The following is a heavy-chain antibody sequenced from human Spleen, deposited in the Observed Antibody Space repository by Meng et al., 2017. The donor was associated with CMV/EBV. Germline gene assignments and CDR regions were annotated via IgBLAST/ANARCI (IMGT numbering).Heavy chain of an antibody. CDR1: GSTFSNYA. CDR2: INSAGSP. V-gene: IGHV3-23*01. Sequence: GESLKISCAASGSTFSNYAMSWVRQAPGKGLEWVSAINSAGSPYYADSVKGHFTISRDNSKNTLYLQMDSLRAEDTSVYYCAKGPPYYGLDVWGQGTTVTVSS. CDR3: AKGPPYYGLDV. J-gene: IGHJ6*02.